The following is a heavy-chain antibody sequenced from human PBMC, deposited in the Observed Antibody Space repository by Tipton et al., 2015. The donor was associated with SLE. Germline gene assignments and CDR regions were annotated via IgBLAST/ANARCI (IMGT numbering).Heavy chain of an antibody. D-gene: IGHD1-26*01. CDR1: GYSISSGFS. Sequence: TLSLTCTVSGYSISSGFSWGWIRQPPGKGLEWIAYISHSGSSDYNPFLRSRVTISRDTSRNQFSLKLSSVTAADTAVYYCVTKTGSYSDYWGRGTLLTVSS. J-gene: IGHJ4*02. V-gene: IGHV4-38-2*02. CDR2: ISHSGSS. CDR3: VTKTGSYSDY.